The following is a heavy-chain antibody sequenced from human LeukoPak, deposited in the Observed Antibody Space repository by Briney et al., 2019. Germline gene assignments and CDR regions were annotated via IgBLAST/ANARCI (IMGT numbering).Heavy chain of an antibody. J-gene: IGHJ4*02. Sequence: SETLSLTCTVSGGSISSYYWSSIRQPPGKGLEWIGYIYYSGSTKYNPSLKSRVTISVDTSKNQFSLKLSSVTAADTAVYYCATTRREDGSGSFDYWGQGTLVTVSS. CDR3: ATTRREDGSGSFDY. D-gene: IGHD3-10*01. CDR1: GGSISSYY. CDR2: IYYSGST. V-gene: IGHV4-59*08.